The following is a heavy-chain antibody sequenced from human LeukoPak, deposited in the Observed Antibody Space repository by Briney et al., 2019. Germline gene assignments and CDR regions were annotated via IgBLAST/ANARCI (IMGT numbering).Heavy chain of an antibody. D-gene: IGHD3-3*01. Sequence: GGSLRLSCAASGFTFSSYGMHWVRQAPGKGLEWVAVIWYDGSNKYYADSVKGRFTISRDNSKNTLYLQMNSPRAEDTAVYYCARVMQRFGSYYYGMDVWGQGTTVTVSS. CDR1: GFTFSSYG. CDR2: IWYDGSNK. J-gene: IGHJ6*02. CDR3: ARVMQRFGSYYYGMDV. V-gene: IGHV3-33*01.